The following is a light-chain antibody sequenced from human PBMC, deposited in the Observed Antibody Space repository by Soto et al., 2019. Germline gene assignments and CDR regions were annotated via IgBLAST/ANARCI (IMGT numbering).Light chain of an antibody. CDR3: QQSYNPPYT. CDR2: AAS. CDR1: QSISSY. V-gene: IGKV1-39*01. Sequence: DIQMTQSPFSLSASVGDRATITCRASQSISSYLNWYQQKPGKAPKLLIYAASSLQSGVPSRFRGSGSGTDFILSISSLQPGDFATYYCQQSYNPPYTFGQGTKLEI. J-gene: IGKJ2*01.